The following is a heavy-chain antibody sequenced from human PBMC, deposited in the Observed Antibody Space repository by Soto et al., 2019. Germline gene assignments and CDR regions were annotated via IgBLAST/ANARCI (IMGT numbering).Heavy chain of an antibody. CDR1: GFTFSTYW. V-gene: IGHV3-74*01. CDR3: ATAGQFRFDN. J-gene: IGHJ4*02. CDR2: INADGRTT. D-gene: IGHD2-21*01. Sequence: EVQLVESGGGLFQPGGSLRLSCAASGFTFSTYWMHWVRQAPGQGLVWLSRINADGRTTNYADSVRGRFTISRDNAKNTLFLQVNSLRAEDTAVYSCATAGQFRFDNWGQGALVTVSS.